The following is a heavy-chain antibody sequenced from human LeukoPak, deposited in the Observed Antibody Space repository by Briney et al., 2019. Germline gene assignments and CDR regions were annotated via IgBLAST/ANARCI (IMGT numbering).Heavy chain of an antibody. CDR2: FYAGGTA. V-gene: IGHV3-53*01. D-gene: IGHD6-19*01. CDR3: AKDLGHSSGWSDAFDI. J-gene: IGHJ3*02. CDR1: GFSVRSSY. Sequence: PGGSLRLFCAASGFSVRSSYMSWVRQATGKGLEWVSVFYAGGTANYADSVKGRFTISRDNSKNTLYLQMNNLSAEDTAVYYCAKDLGHSSGWSDAFDIWGQGTMVTVSS.